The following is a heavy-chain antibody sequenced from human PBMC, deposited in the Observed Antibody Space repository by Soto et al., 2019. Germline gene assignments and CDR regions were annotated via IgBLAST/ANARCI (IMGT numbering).Heavy chain of an antibody. CDR1: GGTFSSYA. CDR3: ARDLEDCSVGSCFPGSLDY. J-gene: IGHJ4*02. V-gene: IGHV1-69*01. CDR2: IIPIFGTA. D-gene: IGHD2-15*01. Sequence: QVQLVQSGAEVKKPGSSVKVSCKASGGTFSSYAISWVRQAPGQGLEWMGGIIPIFGTANYAQKFQGRVTITADESTSTAYMELSSLRSEDTAVYYCARDLEDCSVGSCFPGSLDYWGQGTLVTVSS.